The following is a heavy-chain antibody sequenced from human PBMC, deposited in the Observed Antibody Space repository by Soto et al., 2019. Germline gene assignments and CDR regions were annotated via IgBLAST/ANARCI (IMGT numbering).Heavy chain of an antibody. J-gene: IGHJ4*02. D-gene: IGHD3-22*01. CDR2: ISASGAT. CDR3: ARGSSGNLSHVFDY. CDR1: GGSISGFC. V-gene: IGHV4-59*10. Sequence: PSETLSLTCAVSGGSISGFCWSWVRQPAGEGLEWIGRISASGATNYNPSLKSRVTMSVDTSKNHVSLKLTAVTAADTAVYSCARGSSGNLSHVFDYWGQGTRVTVSS.